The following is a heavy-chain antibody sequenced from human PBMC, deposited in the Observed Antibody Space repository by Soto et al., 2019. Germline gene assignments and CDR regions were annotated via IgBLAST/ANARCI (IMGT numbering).Heavy chain of an antibody. J-gene: IGHJ5*02. V-gene: IGHV3-11*01. CDR3: ARVLVFYGGFDP. CDR2: ISSSGSTI. Sequence: GGSLRLSCASSGFTFIDYYMIWIRQAPGKGLEWVSYISSSGSTIYYADSVKGRFTISRDNAKNSLYLQMNSLRAEDTAVYYCARVLVFYGGFDPWGQGTLVTVSS. D-gene: IGHD2-21*02. CDR1: GFTFIDYY.